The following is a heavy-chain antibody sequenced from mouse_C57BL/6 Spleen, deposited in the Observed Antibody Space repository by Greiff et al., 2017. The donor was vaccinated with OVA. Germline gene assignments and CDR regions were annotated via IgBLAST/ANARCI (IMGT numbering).Heavy chain of an antibody. CDR2: ISNGGGST. CDR1: GFTFSDYY. V-gene: IGHV5-12*01. J-gene: IGHJ3*01. Sequence: EVKLVESGGGLVQPGGSLKLSCAASGFTFSDYYMYWVRQTPETRLEWVAYISNGGGSTYYPDTVKGRFTISRDNAKNTLYLQMSRLKSEDTAMYYCASSYDGYYPWFAYWGQGTLVTVSA. CDR3: ASSYDGYYPWFAY. D-gene: IGHD2-3*01.